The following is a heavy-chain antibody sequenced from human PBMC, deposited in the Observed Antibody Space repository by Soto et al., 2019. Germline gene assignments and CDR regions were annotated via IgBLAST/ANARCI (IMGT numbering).Heavy chain of an antibody. Sequence: GGSLRLSCAPSGFTFSSYAMHWVRQAPGKGLEWVAVISYDGSNKYYAVSVQGRFTISRDNSKNTVYLQMNSLRGEDTAIYYCARLGPYGSETYSFRYNWFDPWGQGTLVTVS. CDR1: GFTFSSYA. CDR2: ISYDGSNK. V-gene: IGHV3-30*14. CDR3: ARLGPYGSETYSFRYNWFDP. J-gene: IGHJ5*02. D-gene: IGHD3-10*01.